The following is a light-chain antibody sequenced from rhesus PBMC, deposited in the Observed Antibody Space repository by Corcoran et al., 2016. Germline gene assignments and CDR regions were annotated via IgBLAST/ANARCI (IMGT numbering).Light chain of an antibody. V-gene: IGKV2-104*02. CDR1: QSLLDSEDGNTY. CDR2: EVS. Sequence: DIVMTQTPLSLPVTPGEPASISCRSSQSLLDSEDGNTYLDWYLQKPGQSPQVLIYEVSNRASGVPDRFSGSGSDTDFTLKISRVEAEDVGVYYCMQALEFPLTFGGGTKVEIK. J-gene: IGKJ4*01. CDR3: MQALEFPLT.